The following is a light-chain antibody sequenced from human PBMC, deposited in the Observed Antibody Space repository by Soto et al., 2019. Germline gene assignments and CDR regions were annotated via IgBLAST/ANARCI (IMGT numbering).Light chain of an antibody. CDR1: QSVNGN. CDR3: QQYNNWPRT. V-gene: IGKV3-15*01. CDR2: GAS. Sequence: ERAMTQSPATLSASPGERATLSCRASQSVNGNLAWYQHKPGQAPRLLIYGASTRATGIPARFSGSGSGTEFTLTISSLQSEDFAVYYCQQYNNWPRTFGQGTKLEIK. J-gene: IGKJ2*01.